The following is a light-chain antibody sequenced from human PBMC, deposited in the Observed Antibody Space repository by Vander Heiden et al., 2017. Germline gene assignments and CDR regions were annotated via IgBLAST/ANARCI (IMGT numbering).Light chain of an antibody. Sequence: SSELTQDPAVSVALGQTVRITCQGDSLRSYYASWYQQKPGQAPVLFIYGENNRLSGIPDRFSGSSSGNTSSLTITGAQAEDEADYYCNSRDSSGNHRVVFGGGTKLTVL. CDR1: SLRSYY. CDR3: NSRDSSGNHRVV. CDR2: GEN. V-gene: IGLV3-19*01. J-gene: IGLJ2*01.